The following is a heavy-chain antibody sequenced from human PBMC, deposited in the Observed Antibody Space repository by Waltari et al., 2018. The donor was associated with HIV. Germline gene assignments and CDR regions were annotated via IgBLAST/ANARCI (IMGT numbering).Heavy chain of an antibody. V-gene: IGHV4-4*02. CDR3: ARGPTPGGSYRYLDHNWFDP. CDR1: GVSISSRNW. D-gene: IGHD1-26*01. Sequence: QVQLQESGPGLVKPSGTLSLTCDVSGVSISSRNWWSSVCQSPGEGLEWIGERSQSGDSNYNPSLESRVTISIDESENQLSLKVTSVTAADTAIYYCARGPTPGGSYRYLDHNWFDPWGQGTLVTVSS. J-gene: IGHJ5*02. CDR2: RSQSGDS.